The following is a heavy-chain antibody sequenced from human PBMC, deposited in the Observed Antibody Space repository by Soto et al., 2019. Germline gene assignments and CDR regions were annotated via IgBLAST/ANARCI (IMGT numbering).Heavy chain of an antibody. Sequence: PGESLKISCQGSGYTFISYWIGWVRQKPGKGLEWMGMIYPGDSDTRYSPSFQGQVTISADKSINTAYLQWSSLEASDTAVYYCARIIAASGTGFDYWGQGTLVTVSS. CDR3: ARIIAASGTGFDY. CDR2: IYPGDSDT. D-gene: IGHD3-16*02. CDR1: GYTFISYW. V-gene: IGHV5-51*01. J-gene: IGHJ4*02.